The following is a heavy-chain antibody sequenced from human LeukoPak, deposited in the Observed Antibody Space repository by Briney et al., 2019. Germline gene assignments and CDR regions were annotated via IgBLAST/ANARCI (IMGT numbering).Heavy chain of an antibody. CDR3: ARRGYYYDSSGYYPFDY. V-gene: IGHV1-46*01. CDR1: GYTLTELS. CDR2: INPSGGST. J-gene: IGHJ4*02. Sequence: ASVKVSCKVSGYTLTELSMHWVRQAPGQGLEWMGIINPSGGSTSYAQKFQGRVTMTRDTSTSTVYMELSSLRSEDTAVYYCARRGYYYDSSGYYPFDYWGQGTLVTVSS. D-gene: IGHD3-22*01.